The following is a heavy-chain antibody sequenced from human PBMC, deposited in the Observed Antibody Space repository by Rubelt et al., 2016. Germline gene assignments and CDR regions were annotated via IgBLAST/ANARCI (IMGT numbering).Heavy chain of an antibody. CDR3: AKDPMAGAVAGRGGDY. CDR2: ISNSGDRT. V-gene: IGHV3-23*01. D-gene: IGHD6-19*01. J-gene: IGHJ4*02. Sequence: YGGGVVQPGRSLRLSCAASGFTFSSYAMSWVRQAPGKGLEWVSGISNSGDRTYYVDSVKGRFIVSRDNSENTLYLQMSSLRAEDTAVYYCAKDPMAGAVAGRGGDYWGQGTLVTVSS. CDR1: GFTFSSYA.